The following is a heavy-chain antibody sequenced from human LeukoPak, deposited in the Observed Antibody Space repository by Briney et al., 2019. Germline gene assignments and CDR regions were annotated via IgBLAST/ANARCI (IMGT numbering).Heavy chain of an antibody. Sequence: SETLSLTCTVSGGSISRYYWTWLRQPPGKGLEWIGYIYYSGSTNYNPSLKSRVTISVDTSKNQFSLKLSSVMAADTADYYCARLSSGYSSGWYINYWGQGTLVTVSS. CDR3: ARLSSGYSSGWYINY. D-gene: IGHD6-19*01. J-gene: IGHJ4*02. CDR2: IYYSGST. CDR1: GGSISRYY. V-gene: IGHV4-59*01.